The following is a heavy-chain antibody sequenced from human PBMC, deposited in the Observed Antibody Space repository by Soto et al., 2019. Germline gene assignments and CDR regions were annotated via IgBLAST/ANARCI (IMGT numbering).Heavy chain of an antibody. CDR1: GGTFTNYV. CDR3: ARGRSSPNFDP. CDR2: LIPIFGAA. Sequence: QVQLVQSGAEVRKPGSSVKVSCKISGGTFTNYVISWLRQAPGQGLEWMGGLIPIFGAANLAQKFQGRVTITAEESTRTVNMELSSLTSEDTAVYYCARGRSSPNFDPWGQGTLVTVSS. J-gene: IGHJ5*02. D-gene: IGHD6-6*01. V-gene: IGHV1-69*01.